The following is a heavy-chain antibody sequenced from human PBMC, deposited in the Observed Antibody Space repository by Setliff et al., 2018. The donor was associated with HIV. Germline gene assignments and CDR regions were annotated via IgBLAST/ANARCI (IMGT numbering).Heavy chain of an antibody. CDR3: ARGVRDNSGWSSYYFDY. CDR1: GYSISSGYY. Sequence: KPSETLSLTCAVSGYSISSGYYWGWIRQPPGKGLEWVGSIFHSGGTYYNPSLKSRVTTSVDTSKKQFSLRLTSVTAADTAVYYCARGVRDNSGWSSYYFDYWGQGTLVTVSS. CDR2: IFHSGGT. V-gene: IGHV4-38-2*01. J-gene: IGHJ4*02. D-gene: IGHD6-19*01.